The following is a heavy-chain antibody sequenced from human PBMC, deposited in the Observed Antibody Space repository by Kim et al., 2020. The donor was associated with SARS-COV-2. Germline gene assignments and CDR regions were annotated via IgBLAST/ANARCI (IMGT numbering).Heavy chain of an antibody. J-gene: IGHJ4*02. CDR1: GFTFNTYE. CDR2: ISSSDNTI. Sequence: GGSLRLSCAASGFTFNTYEMNWVRQAPGKGPEWLAYISSSDNTIYYADSVKGRFTISRDNAKNSLYRQMNSLRVEETAVYYCARSVDYWGQGTLVTVSS. V-gene: IGHV3-48*03. CDR3: ARSVDY.